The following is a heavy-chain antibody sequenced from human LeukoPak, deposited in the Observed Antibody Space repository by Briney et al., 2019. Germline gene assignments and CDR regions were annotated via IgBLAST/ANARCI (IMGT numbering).Heavy chain of an antibody. D-gene: IGHD6-19*01. CDR1: GFTFSDYG. CDR2: ISSNGGST. V-gene: IGHV3-64*01. CDR3: ARDSSSRPFDY. J-gene: IGHJ4*02. Sequence: VGSVRLSCAAPGFTFSDYGMHWVRQAPGKGLEYVSTISSNGGSTYYANSVKGRFTVSRDNSKNTLYLQMGSLRAEDMAVYYCARDSSSRPFDYWGQGTLVTVSS.